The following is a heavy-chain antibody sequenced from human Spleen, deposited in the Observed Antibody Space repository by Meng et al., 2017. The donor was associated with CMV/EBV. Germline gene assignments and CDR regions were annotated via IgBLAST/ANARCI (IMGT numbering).Heavy chain of an antibody. V-gene: IGHV3-74*01. J-gene: IGHJ6*02. CDR1: GFTFDDYA. CDR3: ARRGGGVPAARGYYYYGMDV. Sequence: GGSLRLSCAASGFTFDDYAMHWVRQAPGKGLEWVSRINSDGSSTSYADSVKGRFTISRDNAKNTLYLQMNSLRAEDTAVYYCARRGGGVPAARGYYYYGMDVWGQGTTVTVSS. D-gene: IGHD2-2*01. CDR2: INSDGSST.